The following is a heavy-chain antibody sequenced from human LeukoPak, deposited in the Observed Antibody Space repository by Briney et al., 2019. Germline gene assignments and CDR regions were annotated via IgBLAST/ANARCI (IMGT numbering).Heavy chain of an antibody. D-gene: IGHD6-13*01. V-gene: IGHV4-39*07. CDR1: GGSISSSSYY. J-gene: IGHJ5*02. Sequence: SETLSLTCTVSGGSISSSSYYWGWIRQPPGKGLEWIGSIYYSGSTYYNPSLKSRVTISVDTSKNQFSLQLNSVTPEDTAVYYCARGSSTWYPGWFDPWGQGTLVTVSS. CDR2: IYYSGST. CDR3: ARGSSTWYPGWFDP.